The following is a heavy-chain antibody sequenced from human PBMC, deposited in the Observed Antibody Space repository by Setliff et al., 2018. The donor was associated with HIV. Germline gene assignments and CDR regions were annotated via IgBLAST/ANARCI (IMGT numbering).Heavy chain of an antibody. V-gene: IGHV3-21*01. CDR2: ISSSTRYI. D-gene: IGHD6-13*01. CDR3: AREMAATAHPDDPYFQH. CDR1: GFSVSNNY. Sequence: GGSLRLSCEVSGFSVSNNYMTWVRQAPGKGLEWVSCISSSTRYIYYADSVKGRFTISRDNAKNSLYLQMSSLRADDTAVYYCAREMAATAHPDDPYFQHWGQGTLVTVSS. J-gene: IGHJ1*01.